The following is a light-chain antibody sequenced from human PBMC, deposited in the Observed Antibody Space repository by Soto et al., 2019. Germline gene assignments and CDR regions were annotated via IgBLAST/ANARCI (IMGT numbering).Light chain of an antibody. CDR1: QSVISNY. Sequence: ELVLTQSPGTLSLSPGERAKFSCRASQSVISNYLAWYKQKPGQAPRLLIYGASTRATGVPARFSGSGSGIEFTLTIRSLKSEDSAVYYCQQYNDWPRFGPGTKVDIK. CDR2: GAS. CDR3: QQYNDWPR. J-gene: IGKJ3*01. V-gene: IGKV3-15*01.